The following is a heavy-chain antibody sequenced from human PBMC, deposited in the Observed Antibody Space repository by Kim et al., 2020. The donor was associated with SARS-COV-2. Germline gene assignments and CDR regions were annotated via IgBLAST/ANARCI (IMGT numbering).Heavy chain of an antibody. J-gene: IGHJ6*03. V-gene: IGHV3-30*18. CDR1: GFTFSSYG. Sequence: GGSLRLSCAASGFTFSSYGMHWVRQAPGKGLEWVAVISYDGSNKYYADSVKGRFTISRDNSKNTLYLQMNSLRAEDTAVYYCAKDGRYYDFWSGYLSSSSYYYYYYMDVWGKGTTVTVSS. D-gene: IGHD3-3*01. CDR3: AKDGRYYDFWSGYLSSSSYYYYYYMDV. CDR2: ISYDGSNK.